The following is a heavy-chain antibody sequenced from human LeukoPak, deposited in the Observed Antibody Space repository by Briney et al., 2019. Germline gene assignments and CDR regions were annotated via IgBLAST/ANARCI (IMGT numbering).Heavy chain of an antibody. J-gene: IGHJ4*02. Sequence: GASVKVSCKAPGYTFTGYYMHWVRQAPGQGLEWMGRINPNSGGTNYAQKFQGRVTMTRDTSISTAYMELSRLRSDDTAVYYCARESGSGWYGIDYWGQGTLVTVSS. CDR2: INPNSGGT. D-gene: IGHD6-19*01. CDR3: ARESGSGWYGIDY. CDR1: GYTFTGYY. V-gene: IGHV1-2*06.